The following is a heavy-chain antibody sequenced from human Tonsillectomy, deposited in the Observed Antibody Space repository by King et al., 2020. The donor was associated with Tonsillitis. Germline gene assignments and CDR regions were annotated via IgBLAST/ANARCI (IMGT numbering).Heavy chain of an antibody. CDR1: GGSISSYF. V-gene: IGHV4-59*08. CDR3: ARQGAIAAARPFDP. J-gene: IGHJ5*02. D-gene: IGHD6-13*01. CDR2: IYYSGGT. Sequence: QVQLQESGPGLVKPSETLSLTCTVSGGSISSYFWSWIRQPPGKGLEWIGYIYYSGGTNYNPSLKSRVTISVDTSKNQFSLKLSSVTAADTAVYYCARQGAIAAARPFDPWGQGTLVTVSS.